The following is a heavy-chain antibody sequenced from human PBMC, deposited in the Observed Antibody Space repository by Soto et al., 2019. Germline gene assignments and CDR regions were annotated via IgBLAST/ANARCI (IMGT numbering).Heavy chain of an antibody. Sequence: ASVKVSCKASGYTFTSYGISWVRQAPGQGLEWMGWISAYNGNTNYAQKLQGRVTMTTDTSTSTAYMELRSLRSDDTAVYYCAGGYYDFWSGYYPFDYSGQGTLVTVSS. CDR1: GYTFTSYG. CDR3: AGGYYDFWSGYYPFDY. D-gene: IGHD3-3*01. CDR2: ISAYNGNT. J-gene: IGHJ4*02. V-gene: IGHV1-18*01.